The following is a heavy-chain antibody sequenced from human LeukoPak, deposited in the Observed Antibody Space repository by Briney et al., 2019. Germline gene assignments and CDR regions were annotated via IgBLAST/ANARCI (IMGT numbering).Heavy chain of an antibody. CDR2: IHHSGST. V-gene: IGHV4-4*02. Sequence: SGTLSLTCAVSGGSISSSKWYSWVRQPPGKRLEWIGEIHHSGSTNYNPSLKSRVTISIDKSKNQFSLNLTSVTAADTAMYFCARGGEIWGQGTKVTVSS. CDR3: ARGGEI. J-gene: IGHJ3*02. D-gene: IGHD3-16*01. CDR1: GGSISSSKW.